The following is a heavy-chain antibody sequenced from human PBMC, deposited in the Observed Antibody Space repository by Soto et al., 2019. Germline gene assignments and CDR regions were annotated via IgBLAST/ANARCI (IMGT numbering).Heavy chain of an antibody. Sequence: QVQLQESGPGLVKPSETLSLTCTVSGASVSRYYVAWIRQPPGKGLEWIGFLYSSGSTNYNSSLKSRVTLSVDTFKTQFSARLSSVTAADTAVYYCARRVSAYYDFWGQGTRVTVSS. CDR3: ARRVSAYYDF. CDR1: GASVSRYY. D-gene: IGHD2-8*01. V-gene: IGHV4-59*02. J-gene: IGHJ4*02. CDR2: LYSSGST.